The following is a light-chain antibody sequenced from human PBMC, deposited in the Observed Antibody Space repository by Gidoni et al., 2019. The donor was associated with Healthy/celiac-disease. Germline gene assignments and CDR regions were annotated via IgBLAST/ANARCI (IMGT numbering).Light chain of an antibody. CDR3: QQSFSTPFT. Sequence: IQMTQSPSSLSASVGDRVTITCRAGQNVNSYLNWYQQKPGKAPNLLIYAASSLQGGVPSRFSGSGSGTDFTLTISSLQHEDFATYYCQQSFSTPFTFGPGTKVDIK. CDR1: QNVNSY. CDR2: AAS. V-gene: IGKV1-39*01. J-gene: IGKJ3*01.